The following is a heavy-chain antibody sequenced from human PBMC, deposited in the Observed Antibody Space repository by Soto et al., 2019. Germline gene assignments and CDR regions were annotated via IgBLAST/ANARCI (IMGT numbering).Heavy chain of an antibody. CDR3: ARQLAPTRSSWGELDS. D-gene: IGHD6-13*01. CDR2: IYYSGSN. V-gene: IGHV4-39*01. J-gene: IGHJ4*02. Sequence: QVQLQESGPGLVKPSETLALTCTVSGGSMSSRSYYWGWIRQPPGKGLEWIGTIYYSGSNHYNPSLKGRLTISLDTAKNHFSLELSSVTAAATAVYYCARQLAPTRSSWGELDSWGQGTLVAVSS. CDR1: GGSMSSRSYY.